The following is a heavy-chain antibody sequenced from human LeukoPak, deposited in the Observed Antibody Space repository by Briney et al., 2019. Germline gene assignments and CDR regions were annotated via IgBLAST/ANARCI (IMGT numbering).Heavy chain of an antibody. Sequence: ASVKVSCKASGYTFTGYYMHWVRQAPGQGLEWMGWINPNSGGTNYAQKFQGRVTMTRDTSISTAYMELSRLRSDDTAVYYCGISGYSHGRHDYYYYYYMDVWGKGTTVTVSS. D-gene: IGHD5-18*01. V-gene: IGHV1-2*02. CDR3: GISGYSHGRHDYYYYYYMDV. J-gene: IGHJ6*03. CDR2: INPNSGGT. CDR1: GYTFTGYY.